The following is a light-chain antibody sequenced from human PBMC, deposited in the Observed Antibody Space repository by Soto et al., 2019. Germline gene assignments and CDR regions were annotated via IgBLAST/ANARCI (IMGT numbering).Light chain of an antibody. CDR3: QHYGSSFT. CDR1: QSVSSSY. Sequence: EIGLTQSPGTLSLSPGERATLSCRVSQSVSSSYLAWYQQKPGQAPRLLIYGASSRATGIPDRFSGSGSGTDFTLTISRLEPEDFAVYYCQHYGSSFTFGPGTKVDIK. CDR2: GAS. J-gene: IGKJ3*01. V-gene: IGKV3-20*01.